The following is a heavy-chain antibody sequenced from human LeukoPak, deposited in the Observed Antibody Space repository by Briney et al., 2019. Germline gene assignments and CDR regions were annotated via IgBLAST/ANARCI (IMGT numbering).Heavy chain of an antibody. Sequence: SETLSLTCTVSGGSISSSSYYWGWIRQPPGKGLEWIGSIYYSGSTYYNPSLKSRVTISVDTSKNQFSLKLSSVTAADTAVYYCARDWAVNSGWYWFDPWGQGTLVTVSS. CDR3: ARDWAVNSGWYWFDP. V-gene: IGHV4-39*07. CDR1: GGSISSSSYY. J-gene: IGHJ5*02. CDR2: IYYSGST. D-gene: IGHD6-19*01.